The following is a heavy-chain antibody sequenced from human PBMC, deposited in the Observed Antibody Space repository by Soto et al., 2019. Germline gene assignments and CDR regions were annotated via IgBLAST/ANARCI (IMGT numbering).Heavy chain of an antibody. J-gene: IGHJ5*02. CDR2: ISGTGGST. Sequence: EVQLLESGGGLVQPGGSLRLSCAASGFTFSSYVMSWVRQAPGKGLEWVSAISGTGGSTYYADSVKGRFTISRDNSKNTLYLQMNSLRAEDTAVYYCAKDTSAWSNWFDPWGQGTLVTVSS. D-gene: IGHD6-19*01. CDR1: GFTFSSYV. CDR3: AKDTSAWSNWFDP. V-gene: IGHV3-23*01.